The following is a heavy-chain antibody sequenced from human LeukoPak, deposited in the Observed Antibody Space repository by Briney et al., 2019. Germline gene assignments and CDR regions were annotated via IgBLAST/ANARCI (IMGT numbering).Heavy chain of an antibody. Sequence: ASVTVSCKASGYTFTGYYMHWVRQAPGQGLEWMGWINPNSGGTNYAQKFQGWVTMTRDTSISTAYMELSRLRSDDTAVYCCARPSIAVGGAFDIWGQGTMVTVSS. CDR2: INPNSGGT. CDR1: GYTFTGYY. J-gene: IGHJ3*02. D-gene: IGHD6-19*01. V-gene: IGHV1-2*04. CDR3: ARPSIAVGGAFDI.